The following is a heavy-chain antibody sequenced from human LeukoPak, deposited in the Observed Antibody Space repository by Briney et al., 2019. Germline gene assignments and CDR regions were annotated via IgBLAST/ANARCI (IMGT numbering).Heavy chain of an antibody. CDR3: ARDKGYCSGGSCPPNPYNWFDP. Sequence: ASVKVSCKASGYTFTGYYMHWVRQAPGQGLEWMGWINPNSGGTNYAQKFQGRVTVTRDTSISTAYMELSRLRSDDTAVYYCARDKGYCSGGSCPPNPYNWFDPWGQGTLVTVSS. D-gene: IGHD2-15*01. CDR1: GYTFTGYY. J-gene: IGHJ5*02. CDR2: INPNSGGT. V-gene: IGHV1-2*02.